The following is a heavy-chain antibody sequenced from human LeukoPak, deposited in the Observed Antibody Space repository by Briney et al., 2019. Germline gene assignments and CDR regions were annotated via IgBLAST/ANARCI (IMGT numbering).Heavy chain of an antibody. V-gene: IGHV3-48*03. Sequence: PGGSLRLSCAASGFSFSDYAMNWVRQAPGKGLEWVSYISSSGDIIYYADSVRGRFTISRDNAKSSLYLQMNSLRAEDTAVYYCARNTGSGFHFFDYWGQGTLVTVSS. J-gene: IGHJ4*02. CDR3: ARNTGSGFHFFDY. CDR2: ISSSGDII. D-gene: IGHD3-22*01. CDR1: GFSFSDYA.